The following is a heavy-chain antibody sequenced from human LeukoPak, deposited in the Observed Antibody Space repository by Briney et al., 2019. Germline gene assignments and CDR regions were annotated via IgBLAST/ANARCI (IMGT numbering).Heavy chain of an antibody. D-gene: IGHD6-13*01. CDR3: ARAASAGTVGF. CDR2: IKQDGSEK. CDR1: GFTFSSFW. J-gene: IGHJ4*02. Sequence: PGGSLRLSCAASGFTFSSFWMSWVRQAPGKGLEWVANIKQDGSEKYYVDSVEGRFTISRDNAENSLYLQMNSLRAEDTALYYCARAASAGTVGFWGQGTLVTVSS. V-gene: IGHV3-7*01.